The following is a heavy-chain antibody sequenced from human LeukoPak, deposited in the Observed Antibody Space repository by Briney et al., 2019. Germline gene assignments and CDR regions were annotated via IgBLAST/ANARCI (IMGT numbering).Heavy chain of an antibody. V-gene: IGHV4-61*05. D-gene: IGHD3-22*01. Sequence: SETLSLTCTVSGGSISSSNYYWSWIRQLPGKGLEWIGYIYYSGSTNYNPSLKSRVTISVDTSKNQFSLKLSSVTAADTAVYYCARQDSSGCFDYWGQGTLVTVSS. CDR3: ARQDSSGCFDY. J-gene: IGHJ4*02. CDR1: GGSISSSNYY. CDR2: IYYSGST.